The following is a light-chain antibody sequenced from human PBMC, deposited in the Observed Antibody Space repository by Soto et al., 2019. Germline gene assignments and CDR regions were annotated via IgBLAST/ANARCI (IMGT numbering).Light chain of an antibody. CDR3: QQSYSTTRT. J-gene: IGKJ1*01. CDR2: AAS. CDR1: QSISSY. Sequence: DIQMTQSPSSLSASVGDIVTITCRASQSISSYLNWYQQKQGKAPKLLIYAASSLQSGVPSRFSGSGPGTDFTLTIRSLQPEDFATYYCQQSYSTTRTFGQGTKVEIK. V-gene: IGKV1-39*01.